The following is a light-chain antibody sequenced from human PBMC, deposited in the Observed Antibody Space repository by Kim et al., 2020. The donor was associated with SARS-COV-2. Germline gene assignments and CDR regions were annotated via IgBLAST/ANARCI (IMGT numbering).Light chain of an antibody. V-gene: IGKV3-11*01. J-gene: IGKJ4*01. CDR1: QSVGSH. CDR3: QQRTNWPLT. CDR2: DAS. Sequence: EIVLTQSPATLSVSPGERATLSCRASQSVGSHLAWYQQKPGQGPSLLIYDASNRATGIPARFSGSGSGTDFTLTINSLEPEDFAVYYCQQRTNWPLTFGGGTKVDIK.